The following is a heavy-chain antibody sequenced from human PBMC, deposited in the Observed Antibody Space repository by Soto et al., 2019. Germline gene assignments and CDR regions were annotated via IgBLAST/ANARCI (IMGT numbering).Heavy chain of an antibody. J-gene: IGHJ4*02. CDR1: GYTFTSYA. D-gene: IGHD1-20*01. Sequence: ASVKVSCKASGYTFTSYAMHWVRQAPGQRLEWMGWINAGNGNTKYSQKFQGRVTITRDTSASTAYMELSSLRSEDTAVYDCARGITLPTPLDFWGQGTLVTFSS. V-gene: IGHV1-3*01. CDR2: INAGNGNT. CDR3: ARGITLPTPLDF.